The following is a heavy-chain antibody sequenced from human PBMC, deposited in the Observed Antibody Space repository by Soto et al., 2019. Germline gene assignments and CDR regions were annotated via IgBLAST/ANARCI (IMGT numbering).Heavy chain of an antibody. Sequence: QVQLQESGPGLVKPSQTLSLTCTVSGGSVSSGGYYWSWIRQHPGKGLEWIGYIYYSGSTDYNPSLQSRVTISVDTSKNQFSLKLSSVTAADTAVYYCARDTEYTSTWYYFDYWGQGTLVTVSS. CDR2: IYYSGST. D-gene: IGHD6-6*01. J-gene: IGHJ4*02. CDR1: GGSVSSGGYY. V-gene: IGHV4-31*03. CDR3: ARDTEYTSTWYYFDY.